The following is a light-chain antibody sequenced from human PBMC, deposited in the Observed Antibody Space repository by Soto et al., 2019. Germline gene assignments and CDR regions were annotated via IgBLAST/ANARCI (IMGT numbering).Light chain of an antibody. CDR1: SSDVGGYNY. Sequence: QSVLTQPASGSGSPGQSITISCTGTSSDVGGYNYVSWYQQLPGKAPRLMIYEVSNRPSGVSNRFSGSKSGNTASLTISGLQAEDEADYYCSSYRSSSTLYVFGTGTKVTVL. J-gene: IGLJ1*01. CDR3: SSYRSSSTLYV. V-gene: IGLV2-14*01. CDR2: EVS.